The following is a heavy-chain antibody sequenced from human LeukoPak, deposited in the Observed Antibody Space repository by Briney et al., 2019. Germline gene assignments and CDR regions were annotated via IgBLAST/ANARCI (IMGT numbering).Heavy chain of an antibody. CDR1: GYTFTSYG. Sequence: GASVKVSCKASGYTFTSYGISWVRQAPGQGLEWMGWISAYNGNTNYAQKLQGRVTMTTDTSTSTAYMELRSLRSDDTAVYYCARGPVPHSGYDTGFDYWGQGTLVTVSS. D-gene: IGHD5-12*01. CDR2: ISAYNGNT. V-gene: IGHV1-18*01. J-gene: IGHJ4*02. CDR3: ARGPVPHSGYDTGFDY.